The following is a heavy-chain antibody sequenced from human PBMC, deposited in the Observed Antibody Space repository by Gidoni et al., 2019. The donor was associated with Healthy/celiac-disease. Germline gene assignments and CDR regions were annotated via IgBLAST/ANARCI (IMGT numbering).Heavy chain of an antibody. Sequence: VQLLESGGGLVQPGGSLRLSCQASGFTVRRQAMSWVRQAPGKGLEGVSAISGSGGSTYYADAVKGRFTISRDNSKNTLYLQMNSLRAEDTAVYYCAKDIRPDEELRGFDIWGQGTMVTVSS. CDR3: AKDIRPDEELRGFDI. V-gene: IGHV3-23*01. CDR2: ISGSGGST. CDR1: GFTVRRQA. D-gene: IGHD1-7*01. J-gene: IGHJ3*02.